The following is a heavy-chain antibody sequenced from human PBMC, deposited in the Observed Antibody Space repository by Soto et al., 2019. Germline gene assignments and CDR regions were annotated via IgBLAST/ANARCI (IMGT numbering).Heavy chain of an antibody. Sequence: EVQLLDSGGGLVQPGGSLRLSCEASGFTFSNYAMNWVRQAPGKGLEWVLGISGGGDNTYYADSVKGRFTISRDNSKNTTFLQMNSLRAEDTAVYYCAKERLARGFDYWGQGTMVTVSS. V-gene: IGHV3-23*01. CDR2: ISGGGDNT. J-gene: IGHJ4*02. CDR3: AKERLARGFDY. CDR1: GFTFSNYA.